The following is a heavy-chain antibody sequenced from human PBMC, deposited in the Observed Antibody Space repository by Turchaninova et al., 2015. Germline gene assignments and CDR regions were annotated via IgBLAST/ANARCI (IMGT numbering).Heavy chain of an antibody. CDR2: MYQSGST. V-gene: IGHV4-30-2*01. D-gene: IGHD4-17*01. CDR1: GGSISRGGYS. J-gene: IGHJ3*02. Sequence: QLQLQESGSGLVKPSQTLSLTCAVSGGSISRGGYSWSWIRQPPRKGLEWPGYMYQSGSTYYNPSLKSRVTRSGDRSKNQFSLGVGSVTAADTAIYYCARKTTDDDSFDIWGQGTLVTVSS. CDR3: ARKTTDDDSFDI.